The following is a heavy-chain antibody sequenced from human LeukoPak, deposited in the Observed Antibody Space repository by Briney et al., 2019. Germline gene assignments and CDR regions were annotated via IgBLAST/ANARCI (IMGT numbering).Heavy chain of an antibody. J-gene: IGHJ6*03. CDR3: ARATSVAAAGYYYYYMDV. D-gene: IGHD6-13*01. CDR2: INPNSGGT. V-gene: IGHV1-2*02. CDR1: GYTFTGYY. Sequence: GASVKVSCKASGYTFTGYYMHWVRQAPGQGLEWMGWINPNSGGTNYAQKFQGRVTMTRDTSISTAYMELSSLRSEDTAVYYCARATSVAAAGYYYYYMDVWGKGTTVTVSS.